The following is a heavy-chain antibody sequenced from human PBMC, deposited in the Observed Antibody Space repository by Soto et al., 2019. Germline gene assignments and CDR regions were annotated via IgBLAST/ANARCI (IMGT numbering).Heavy chain of an antibody. CDR1: GGTFSSYA. V-gene: IGHV1-69*04. CDR2: IIPILGIA. CDR3: ARDEMLAAAGYDY. D-gene: IGHD6-13*01. J-gene: IGHJ4*02. Sequence: ASVKVSCKASGGTFSSYAISWVRQAPGQGLEWMGRIIPILGIANYAQKFQGRVTITADKSTSTAYMELSSLRSEDTAVYYCARDEMLAAAGYDYWGQGTLVTVSS.